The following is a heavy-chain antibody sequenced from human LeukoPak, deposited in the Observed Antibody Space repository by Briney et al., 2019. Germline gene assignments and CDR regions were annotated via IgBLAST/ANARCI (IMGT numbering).Heavy chain of an antibody. CDR3: ARGGARYYDFWSGWGYYYYMDV. V-gene: IGHV1-69*02. CDR1: GGTFSNYT. J-gene: IGHJ6*03. CDR2: IIPILGIA. Sequence: ASVKVSCKASGGTFSNYTISWVRQAPGQGLEWMGRIIPILGIANYAQKFQGRVTITADKSTSTAYMELSSLRSEDTAVYYCARGGARYYDFWSGWGYYYYMDVWGKGTTVTVSS. D-gene: IGHD3-3*01.